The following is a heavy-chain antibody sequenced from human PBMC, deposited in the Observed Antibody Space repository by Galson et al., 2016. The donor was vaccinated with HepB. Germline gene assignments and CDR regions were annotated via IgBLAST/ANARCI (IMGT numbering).Heavy chain of an antibody. V-gene: IGHV3-74*01. Sequence: SLRLPCAASGFTFSWYWMHWVRQAPGKGLVWVSSIKTDESATIYAGSVKGRFTIARDNSKNTLYLQMNSLGADDTAVYYCVRDGPRAGGDFDYWGQGTPVTVSS. CDR2: IKTDESAT. D-gene: IGHD6-25*01. CDR1: GFTFSWYW. J-gene: IGHJ4*02. CDR3: VRDGPRAGGDFDY.